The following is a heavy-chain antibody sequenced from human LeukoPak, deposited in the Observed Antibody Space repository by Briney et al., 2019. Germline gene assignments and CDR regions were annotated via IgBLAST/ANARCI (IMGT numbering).Heavy chain of an antibody. CDR2: IYHSGST. V-gene: IGHV4-38-2*01. CDR3: ATSWDYYDSSGYYAPFDY. Sequence: SETLSLTCAVSGYSISSGYYWGWIRQPPGKGLEWIGSIYHSGSTYYNPSLKSRVTISVDTSKNQLSLKLSSVTAADTAVYYCATSWDYYDSSGYYAPFDYWGQGTLVTVSS. D-gene: IGHD3-22*01. CDR1: GYSISSGYY. J-gene: IGHJ4*02.